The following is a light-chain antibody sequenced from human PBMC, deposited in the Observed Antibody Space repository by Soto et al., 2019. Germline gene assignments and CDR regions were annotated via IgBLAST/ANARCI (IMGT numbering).Light chain of an antibody. CDR1: SSDVGGYNY. CDR2: EVS. CDR3: SSYTTSNIMV. V-gene: IGLV2-14*01. Sequence: QSALTQPASVSGSPGQSITISCTGTSSDVGGYNYVSWYQQHPGKAPKLMIDEVSNRPSGISNRFSGSKSGNTASLTISGLQAEDEADYYCSSYTTSNIMVFGGGTKHTVL. J-gene: IGLJ2*01.